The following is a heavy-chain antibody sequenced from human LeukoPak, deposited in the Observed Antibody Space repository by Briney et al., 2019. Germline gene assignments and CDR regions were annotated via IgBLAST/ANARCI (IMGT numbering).Heavy chain of an antibody. CDR3: AREGPRGNSQFDY. CDR1: GFTFSSYG. D-gene: IGHD2/OR15-2a*01. CDR2: IWYDGSNK. J-gene: IGHJ4*02. Sequence: GGSLRLSCAASGFTFSSYGTHWVRQAPGKGLEWVALIWYDGSNKYYTDSVKGRLTISRDNSKNTLYLQMNSLRAEDTAIYYCAREGPRGNSQFDYWGQGTLVTVSS. V-gene: IGHV3-33*01.